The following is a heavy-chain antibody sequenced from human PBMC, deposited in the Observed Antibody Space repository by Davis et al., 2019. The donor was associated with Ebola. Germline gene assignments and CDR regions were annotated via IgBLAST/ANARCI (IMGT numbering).Heavy chain of an antibody. V-gene: IGHV4-59*01. D-gene: IGHD6-13*01. J-gene: IGHJ4*02. CDR2: ISYSWST. CDR3: ARGAAAGTGYYFDY. CDR1: ADSITSYH. Sequence: PSETLSLTCTVSADSITSYHWSWLRQAPGKGLEWIGYISYSWSTNYNPSLKSRAIISLDTSKNQFSLRLTSVTAADTAVYYCARGAAAGTGYYFDYWGQGTLVTVSS.